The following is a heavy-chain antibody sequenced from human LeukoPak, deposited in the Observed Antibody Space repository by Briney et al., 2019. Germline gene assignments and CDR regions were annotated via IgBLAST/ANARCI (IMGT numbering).Heavy chain of an antibody. D-gene: IGHD3-22*01. CDR3: ARGYYYDSSGYYGFDY. Sequence: GASVKVSCKASGGTFSSYAISWVRQAPGQGLEWMGGIIPIFGTANYAQKFQGRVTITTDESTSTAYMELSSLRSEDTAVYYCARGYYYDSSGYYGFDYWGQGTLVTVSS. CDR1: GGTFSSYA. V-gene: IGHV1-69*05. J-gene: IGHJ4*02. CDR2: IIPIFGTA.